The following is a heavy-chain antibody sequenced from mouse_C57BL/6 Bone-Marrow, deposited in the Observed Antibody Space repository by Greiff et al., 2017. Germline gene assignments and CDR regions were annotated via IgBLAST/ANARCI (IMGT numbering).Heavy chain of an antibody. V-gene: IGHV1-59*01. CDR3: ARYDYDPYYCAMDY. Sequence: QVQLKESGAELVRPGTSVKLSCKASGYTFTSYWMHWVKQRPGQGLEWIGVIDPSDSYTNYNQKFKGKATLTVDTSSSTAYMQLSSLTSEDSAVYYCARYDYDPYYCAMDYWGQGTSVTVSS. CDR2: IDPSDSYT. J-gene: IGHJ4*01. CDR1: GYTFTSYW. D-gene: IGHD2-4*01.